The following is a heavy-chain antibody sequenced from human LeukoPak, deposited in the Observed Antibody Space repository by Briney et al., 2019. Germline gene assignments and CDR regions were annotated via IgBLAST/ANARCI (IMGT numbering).Heavy chain of an antibody. CDR3: AKEVLQSPSDWYFDL. Sequence: GGSLRLSCAASGFTFSSYATHWVRQAPGKGREWVAVISYEGSNKYYADSVKGRFTISRDNSKNSLNQQMNSLRAEDTAVYYCAKEVLQSPSDWYFDLWGRGTLVTVSS. CDR1: GFTFSSYA. J-gene: IGHJ2*01. V-gene: IGHV3-30*04. D-gene: IGHD4/OR15-4a*01. CDR2: ISYEGSNK.